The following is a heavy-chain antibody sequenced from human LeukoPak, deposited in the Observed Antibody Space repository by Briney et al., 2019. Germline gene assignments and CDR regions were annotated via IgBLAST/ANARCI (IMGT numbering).Heavy chain of an antibody. CDR3: ARGSGAIAVASTAYYGMDV. CDR2: IYYSGST. CDR1: GGSISSYY. J-gene: IGHJ6*02. V-gene: IGHV4-59*12. D-gene: IGHD6-19*01. Sequence: ASETLSLTCTVSGGSISSYYWSWIRQPPGKGLEWIGYIYYSGSTNYNPSLKSRVTISVETSKNQFSLKLSSVTAAETAVYYCARGSGAIAVASTAYYGMDVWGQGTTVTVSS.